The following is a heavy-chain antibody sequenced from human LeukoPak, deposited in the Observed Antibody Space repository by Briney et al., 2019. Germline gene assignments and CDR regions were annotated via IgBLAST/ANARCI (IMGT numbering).Heavy chain of an antibody. V-gene: IGHV4-34*01. Sequence: SETLSLTCAVYGGSFSGYYWSWIRQPPGKGLEWIGEINHSGSTNYNPSLKSRVTISVDTSKNQFSLKLSSVAAADTAVYYCARDLLNEGNHLDYWGQGTLVTVSS. CDR1: GGSFSGYY. CDR2: INHSGST. CDR3: ARDLLNEGNHLDY. D-gene: IGHD4-23*01. J-gene: IGHJ4*02.